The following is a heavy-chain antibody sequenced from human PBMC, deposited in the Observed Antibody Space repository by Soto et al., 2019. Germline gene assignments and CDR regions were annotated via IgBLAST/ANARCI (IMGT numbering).Heavy chain of an antibody. CDR3: TTDQLSRRAFDV. V-gene: IGHV3-7*01. J-gene: IGHJ3*01. CDR2: IKQDGSEK. D-gene: IGHD3-16*02. CDR1: GFTFSSYW. Sequence: GGSLRLSCAASGFTFSSYWMSWVRQAPGKGLEWVANIKQDGSEKYYVDSVKGRFTISRDNAKNSLYLQMNSLRAEDTAVYYCTTDQLSRRAFDVWGQGTMVTVSS.